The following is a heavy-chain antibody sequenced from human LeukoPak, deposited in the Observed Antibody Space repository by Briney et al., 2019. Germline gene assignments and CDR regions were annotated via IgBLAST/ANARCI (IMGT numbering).Heavy chain of an antibody. D-gene: IGHD2-15*01. CDR2: ISSSSSTI. J-gene: IGHJ6*02. V-gene: IGHV3-48*04. CDR3: ARKGYCSGSSCYSGYYYGMDV. CDR1: GFTFSSYN. Sequence: GGSLRLSCAGSGFTFSSYNMNWVRRAPGKGLEWVSYISSSSSTIYYADSVKGRFTIPRDNAKNSLYLQMNSLRAEDTAVYYCARKGYCSGSSCYSGYYYGMDVWGQGTTVTVSS.